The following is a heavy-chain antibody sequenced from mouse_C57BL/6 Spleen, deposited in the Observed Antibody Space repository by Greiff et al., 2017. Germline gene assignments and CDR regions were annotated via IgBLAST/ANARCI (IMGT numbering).Heavy chain of an antibody. CDR2: ISSGGSYT. CDR3: ARQIYYGNPYYFDY. V-gene: IGHV5-6*01. CDR1: GFTFSSYG. Sequence: EVQLVESGGDLVKPGGSLKLSCAASGFTFSSYGMSWVRQTPDKRLEWVATISSGGSYTYYPDSVKGRFTISRDNAKNTLYLQMSSLKSEDTAMYYCARQIYYGNPYYFDYWGQGTTLTVSS. D-gene: IGHD2-1*01. J-gene: IGHJ2*01.